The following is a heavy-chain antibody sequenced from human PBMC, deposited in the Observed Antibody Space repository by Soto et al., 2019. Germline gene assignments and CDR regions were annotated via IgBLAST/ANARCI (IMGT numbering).Heavy chain of an antibody. J-gene: IGHJ6*02. CDR2: FDPEDGET. D-gene: IGHD4-17*01. Sequence: GASVKVSCKVSGYTLTDLSMHWVRQAPGKGLEWMGGFDPEDGETIYAQKFQGRVTMTEDTSTDTAYMELSSLRSEDTAVYYCATQTTVTTLYYYYYGMDVWGQGTTVTVSS. CDR3: ATQTTVTTLYYYYYGMDV. V-gene: IGHV1-24*01. CDR1: GYTLTDLS.